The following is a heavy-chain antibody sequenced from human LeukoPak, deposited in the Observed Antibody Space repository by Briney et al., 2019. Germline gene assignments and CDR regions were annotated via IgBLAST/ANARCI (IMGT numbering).Heavy chain of an antibody. Sequence: SETLSLTCTVSGGSISSSSYYWGWIRQPPGKGLEWIGSIYYSGSTNYNPSLKSRVTISVDTSKNQFSLKLSSVTAADTAVYYCATRHVLRYFDWFRYWGQGTLVTVSS. V-gene: IGHV4-39*07. CDR2: IYYSGST. CDR3: ATRHVLRYFDWFRY. D-gene: IGHD3-9*01. CDR1: GGSISSSSYY. J-gene: IGHJ4*02.